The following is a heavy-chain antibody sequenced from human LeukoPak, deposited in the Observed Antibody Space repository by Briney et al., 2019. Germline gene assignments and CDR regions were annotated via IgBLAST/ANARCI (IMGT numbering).Heavy chain of an antibody. CDR2: IYYSGST. J-gene: IGHJ5*02. V-gene: IGHV4-39*01. Sequence: SETLSLTCTVSGGSLRSSSYYWGWIRQPPGKGLEWIGTIYYSGSTYYNPSLKSRVTISEDTSKNQFSLKLSSVSAADTAVYYCARHLLIPRSTSNWFDPWGQGTLVTVSS. CDR3: ARHLLIPRSTSNWFDP. D-gene: IGHD2/OR15-2a*01. CDR1: GGSLRSSSYY.